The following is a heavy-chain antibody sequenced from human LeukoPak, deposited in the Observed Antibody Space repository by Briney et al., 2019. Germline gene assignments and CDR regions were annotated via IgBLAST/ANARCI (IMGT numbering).Heavy chain of an antibody. V-gene: IGHV4-31*03. CDR1: GGSISSGGYY. D-gene: IGHD3-16*02. CDR2: IFKSGKT. CDR3: AGASHLGDLSLGR. Sequence: SQTLSLTCTVSGGSISSGGYYWSWIRQHPGKGLEWIGYIFKSGKTYYNPSLKSRITMSVDTSKSQFSLQLNSVTAADTAVYYCAGASHLGDLSLGRWGQGTLVTVSS. J-gene: IGHJ4*02.